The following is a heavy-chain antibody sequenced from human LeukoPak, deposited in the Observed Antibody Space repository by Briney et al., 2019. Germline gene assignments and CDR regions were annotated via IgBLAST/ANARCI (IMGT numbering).Heavy chain of an antibody. Sequence: GASVKVSCKASGYTFTSYYMHWVRQAPGQGLEWMGIINPSGGSTSYAQKFQGRVTMTRDTSTSTVYMELSSLRSEDTAVYYCAREYYDFWSGYYGTNWFDPWGQGTLVTVSS. J-gene: IGHJ5*02. CDR3: AREYYDFWSGYYGTNWFDP. D-gene: IGHD3-3*01. CDR2: INPSGGST. V-gene: IGHV1-46*01. CDR1: GYTFTSYY.